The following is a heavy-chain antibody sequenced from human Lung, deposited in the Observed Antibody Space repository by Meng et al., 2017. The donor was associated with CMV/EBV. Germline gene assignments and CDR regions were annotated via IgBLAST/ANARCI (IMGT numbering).Heavy chain of an antibody. D-gene: IGHD3-22*01. CDR2: IRNRANSHAT. J-gene: IGHJ4*02. CDR1: GFTFSDAG. V-gene: IGHV3-73*01. CDR3: SRGDSNGPLY. Sequence: ESXKISXSASGFTFSDAGLHWVRQASGRGLEWIGRIRNRANSHATAYVASVKGRSTISRDDSKNTMYLHMNSLKTDDTAVYYCSRGDSNGPLYWGPGTLVTVSS.